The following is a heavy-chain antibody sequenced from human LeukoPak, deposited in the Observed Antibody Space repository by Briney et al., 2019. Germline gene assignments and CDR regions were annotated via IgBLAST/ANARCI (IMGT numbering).Heavy chain of an antibody. CDR1: GFTXSDXG. J-gene: IGHJ4*02. Sequence: SLRLSXXXXGFTXSDXGVNWVRQAPGKGLEWVGSIRSYPYAATTNYVASVTGRFSLSRDDSRTTASLQMNYLRPEDTGVYYCTRDNLPIVVVTPPFDFWGQGTLVTVSS. V-gene: IGHV3-49*04. D-gene: IGHD2-21*02. CDR2: IRSYPYAATT. CDR3: TRDNLPIVVVTPPFDF.